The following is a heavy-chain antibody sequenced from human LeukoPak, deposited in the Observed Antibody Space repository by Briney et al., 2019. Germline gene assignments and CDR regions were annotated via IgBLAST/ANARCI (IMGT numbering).Heavy chain of an antibody. CDR2: ISSSGTTM. D-gene: IGHD5-24*01. J-gene: IGHJ4*02. V-gene: IGHV3-48*03. CDR1: GFTFSSYE. Sequence: QPGGSLRLSCAASGFTFSSYEMNWVRQAPGKGLEWISYISSSGTTMYYADSVKGRFTISRDNAKNSLYLQMNSLRAEDTAVYYCARYGDGPFDYWGQGTLVTVSS. CDR3: ARYGDGPFDY.